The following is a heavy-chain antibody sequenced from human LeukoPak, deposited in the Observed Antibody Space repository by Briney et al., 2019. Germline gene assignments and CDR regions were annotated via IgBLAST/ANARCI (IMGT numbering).Heavy chain of an antibody. CDR1: GYTFTSYD. Sequence: APVKVSCRASGYTFTSYDINWVRQATGQGLEWMGWMNPNSGSTGYAQKFQGRVTITRNTSISTAYMELSGLRSEDTAVYYCARGRSTGYPYYFEYWGQGTLVTVSS. CDR3: ARGRSTGYPYYFEY. D-gene: IGHD5-12*01. CDR2: MNPNSGST. J-gene: IGHJ4*02. V-gene: IGHV1-8*03.